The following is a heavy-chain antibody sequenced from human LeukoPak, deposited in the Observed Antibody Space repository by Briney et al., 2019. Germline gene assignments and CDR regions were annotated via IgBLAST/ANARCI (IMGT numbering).Heavy chain of an antibody. CDR3: ATSEYRSSGYWFAP. V-gene: IGHV4-59*01. Sequence: SETLSLTCTVSGGSISSYYWSWIRQPPGKGLEWIGYIYYSGSTNYNPSLKSRVTISVDTSKNQFSLKLSSVTAADTAVYYCATSEYRSSGYWFAPWGQGTLVTVSS. CDR2: IYYSGST. CDR1: GGSISSYY. D-gene: IGHD6-13*01. J-gene: IGHJ5*02.